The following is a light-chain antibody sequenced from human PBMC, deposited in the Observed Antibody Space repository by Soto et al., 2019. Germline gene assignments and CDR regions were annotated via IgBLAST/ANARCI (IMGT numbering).Light chain of an antibody. CDR1: QDINNY. J-gene: IGKJ3*01. V-gene: IGKV1-33*01. CDR3: QHYDNLPEVT. Sequence: DIQMTQSPSSLSASVGDRVTITCQASQDINNYLIWYQQKPGKAPKLLIYDASNLETGVPSRFSGSGTGTDFILTISSLQPEDTATYYCQHYDNLPEVTFGPGTKVEIK. CDR2: DAS.